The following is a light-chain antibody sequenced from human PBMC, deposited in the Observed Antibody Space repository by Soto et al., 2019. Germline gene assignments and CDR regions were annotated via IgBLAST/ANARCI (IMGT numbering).Light chain of an antibody. V-gene: IGKV3-20*01. CDR3: QQYGTSLRGT. Sequence: ESVLTQSPGTLSLSPGERATLSCRGSQNIKSNYLAWYRQNPGQAPRLLIYGASNRAAGVPDRFSGSGSGTDFTLTIPRLEPEDFAVYYCQQYGTSLRGTFGQGTKVEIK. CDR1: QNIKSNY. CDR2: GAS. J-gene: IGKJ1*01.